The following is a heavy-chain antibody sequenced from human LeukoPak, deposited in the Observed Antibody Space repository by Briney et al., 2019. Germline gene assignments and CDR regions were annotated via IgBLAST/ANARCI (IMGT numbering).Heavy chain of an antibody. CDR3: TRQSENYSLDY. D-gene: IGHD2-21*01. Sequence: GRSLRLSCAASGFTFSSYAMHWVRQAPGKGLEWVAIIWHDGSDKYYADSVKGRFSISRDNSKNTLYLQMNSLRAEDTAVYFCTRQSENYSLDYWGQGTLVTVSS. V-gene: IGHV3-33*08. CDR1: GFTFSSYA. CDR2: IWHDGSDK. J-gene: IGHJ4*02.